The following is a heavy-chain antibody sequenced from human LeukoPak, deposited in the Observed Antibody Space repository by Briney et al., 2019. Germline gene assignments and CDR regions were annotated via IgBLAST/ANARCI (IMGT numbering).Heavy chain of an antibody. CDR1: GFTFRSHS. CDR2: ISGSSGTI. V-gene: IGHV3-48*01. Sequence: GGSLRLSCTASGFTFRSHSMIWVRQAPGKGLEWISYISGSSGTIYYADSVKGRFIISRDNSKNTLYLQMNSLRAEDTAVYYCAKDLGYYGSADAFDIWGQGTMVTVSS. D-gene: IGHD3-10*01. J-gene: IGHJ3*02. CDR3: AKDLGYYGSADAFDI.